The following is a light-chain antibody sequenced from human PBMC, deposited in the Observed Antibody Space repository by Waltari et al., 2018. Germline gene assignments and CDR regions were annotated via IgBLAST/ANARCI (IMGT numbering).Light chain of an antibody. V-gene: IGLV3-19*01. Sequence: TQDPAVSVAVGQTVRITCQGDSLRSYHASGYQQRPGQAPKLPIYDQNNRPSGVPGRFSGSSSDNTASLTITGAQAEDEAYYYCHSRDASGVGGAFGGGTKLTVL. CDR1: SLRSYH. CDR3: HSRDASGVGGA. CDR2: DQN. J-gene: IGLJ2*01.